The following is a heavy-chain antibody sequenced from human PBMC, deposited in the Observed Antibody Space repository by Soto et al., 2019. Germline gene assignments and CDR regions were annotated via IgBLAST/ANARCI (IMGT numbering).Heavy chain of an antibody. CDR1: GGSISSGGYY. CDR3: ARSGDYYFDY. CDR2: IYYSGST. J-gene: IGHJ4*02. V-gene: IGHV4-31*03. Sequence: TSETLSLTCTVSGGSISSGGYYWSWIRQHPGKGLEWIGYIYYSGSTYYNPSLKSRVTISVDTSKNQFSLKLSSVTAADTAVYYCARSGDYYFDYWGQGTLVTVSS. D-gene: IGHD4-17*01.